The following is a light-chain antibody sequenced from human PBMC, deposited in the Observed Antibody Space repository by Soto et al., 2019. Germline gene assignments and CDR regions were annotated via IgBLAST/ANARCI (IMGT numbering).Light chain of an antibody. J-gene: IGLJ2*01. CDR2: EVN. Sequence: QSALTQPPSASGSPGQSVAISCTGTTSDVGGYIRVSWYQHHPGKAPKLMIYEVNKRPSGVPDRFSGSKSGNTASLTVSGLQADDEADYYCTSYAGSNNPVVFGGGTQLTVL. CDR3: TSYAGSNNPVV. CDR1: TSDVGGYIR. V-gene: IGLV2-8*01.